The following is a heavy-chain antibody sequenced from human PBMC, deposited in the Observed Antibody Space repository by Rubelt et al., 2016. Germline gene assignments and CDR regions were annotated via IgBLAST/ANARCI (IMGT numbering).Heavy chain of an antibody. CDR3: ARLSRSISRAPADY. CDR1: GGSISSSSYY. J-gene: IGHJ4*02. Sequence: GPGLVKPSETLSLTCTVSGGSISSSSYYWGWIRQPPGKGLEWIGSIYYSGSTYYNPSLKSRVTISVDTSKNQFSLKLSSVTAADTAVYYLARLSRSISRAPADYWGQGTLVTVSS. D-gene: IGHD2-2*01. CDR2: IYYSGST. V-gene: IGHV4-39*01.